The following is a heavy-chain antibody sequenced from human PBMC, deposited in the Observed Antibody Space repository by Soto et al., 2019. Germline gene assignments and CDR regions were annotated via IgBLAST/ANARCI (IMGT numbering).Heavy chain of an antibody. CDR2: INAGNGNT. Sequence: ASVKVSCKASGYAFTSYAMHWVRQAPGQRLEWMGWINAGNGNTKYSQKFQGRVTMTTDTSTSTAYMELRSLRSDDTAVYYCARACSSTSCYVYYYYGMDVWGQGTTVTVSS. CDR1: GYAFTSYA. CDR3: ARACSSTSCYVYYYYGMDV. V-gene: IGHV1-3*01. J-gene: IGHJ6*02. D-gene: IGHD2-2*01.